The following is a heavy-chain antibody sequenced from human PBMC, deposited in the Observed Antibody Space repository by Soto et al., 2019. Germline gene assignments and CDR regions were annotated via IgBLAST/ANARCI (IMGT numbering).Heavy chain of an antibody. CDR2: IIPIFGTA. CDR3: ARVDTAMVRPAFDI. V-gene: IGHV1-69*13. D-gene: IGHD5-18*01. J-gene: IGHJ3*02. CDR1: GGTFSSYA. Sequence: GASVKVSCKASGGTFSSYAISWVRQAPGQGLEWMGGIIPIFGTANYAQKFQGRVTITADESTSTAYMELSSLRSEDTAVYYCARVDTAMVRPAFDIWGQGTMVTVS.